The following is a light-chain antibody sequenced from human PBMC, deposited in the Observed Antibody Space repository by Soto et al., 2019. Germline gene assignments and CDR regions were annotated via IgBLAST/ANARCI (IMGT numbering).Light chain of an antibody. V-gene: IGKV3-15*01. CDR3: QQYNNSPRT. CDR2: GAS. Sequence: EIVVTQSRATLSVSPGERSTLSCMAIQSVSSDLAWYDQKAGQAPRLLIYGASTRATGIPARFSGSGSGTEFTLTINSLQSEDFAVYYCQQYNNSPRTFGQGTKVDIK. CDR1: QSVSSD. J-gene: IGKJ1*01.